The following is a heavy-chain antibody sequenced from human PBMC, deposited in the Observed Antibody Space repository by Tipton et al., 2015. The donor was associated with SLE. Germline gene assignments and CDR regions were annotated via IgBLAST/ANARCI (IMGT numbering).Heavy chain of an antibody. Sequence: TLSLTCAVSGYSISSGFYWGWIRQPPGKGLEWIGSIYHSGSTYYNPSLKSRVTISVDTSKNQFSLKLSSVTAADTAVYYCASTISEGPYYFDYWGQGTLVTVSS. J-gene: IGHJ4*02. CDR3: ASTISEGPYYFDY. CDR1: GYSISSGFY. D-gene: IGHD2-2*02. V-gene: IGHV4-38-2*01. CDR2: IYHSGST.